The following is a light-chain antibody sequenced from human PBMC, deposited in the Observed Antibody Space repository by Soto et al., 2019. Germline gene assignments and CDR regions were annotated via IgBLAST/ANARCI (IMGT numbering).Light chain of an antibody. CDR1: QSVGSN. CDR2: GAS. J-gene: IGKJ1*01. Sequence: IVMTQSPATLSVSPGERATLSCRASQSVGSNLAWYQQKPGQAPSLLIYGASTRATGIPARFSGSGSGTEFTLTISSLQSEDFAVYYCQQYNNWPSWTFGQGTKVDIK. V-gene: IGKV3-15*01. CDR3: QQYNNWPSWT.